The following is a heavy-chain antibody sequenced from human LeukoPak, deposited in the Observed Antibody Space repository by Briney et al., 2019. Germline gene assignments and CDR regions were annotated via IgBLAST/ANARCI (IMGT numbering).Heavy chain of an antibody. V-gene: IGHV3-30*02. CDR2: IRYDGSDK. J-gene: IGHJ4*02. D-gene: IGHD3-22*01. CDR1: GFTFSSYG. CDR3: ARRAGDYSHPHDY. Sequence: AGGSLRLSCAASGFTFSSYGMHWVRQAPGKGLEWVSFIRYDGSDKYYADSVKGRFTISRDNSKNTVHLQMNSLRAEDTAMYYCARRAGDYSHPHDYWGQGTLVTVSS.